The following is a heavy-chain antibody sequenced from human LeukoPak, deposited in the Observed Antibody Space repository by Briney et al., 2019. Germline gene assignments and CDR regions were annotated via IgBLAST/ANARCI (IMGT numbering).Heavy chain of an antibody. V-gene: IGHV1-69*13. CDR2: IVPTFETA. Sequence: SVKVSCKASGYTFTSYAISWVRQAPGQGLEWMGGIVPTFETANYAQKFQDRLTITADESTDTVYMELSSLTSEDTAVYYCARDRGHCDTARCYINWFDPWGQGTLVTVSS. CDR1: GYTFTSYA. CDR3: ARDRGHCDTARCYINWFDP. D-gene: IGHD5-18*01. J-gene: IGHJ5*02.